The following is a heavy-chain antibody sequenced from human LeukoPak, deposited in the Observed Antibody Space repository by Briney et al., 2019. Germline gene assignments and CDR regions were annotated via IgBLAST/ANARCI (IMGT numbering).Heavy chain of an antibody. V-gene: IGHV4-59*01. Sequence: SETLSPTCTVSGGSISSYYWSWIRQPPGKGLEWIGYIYYSGSTNYNPSLKSRVTISVDTSKNQFSLKLSSVTAADTAVYYCARGGYGDAYFQHWGQGTLVTVSS. J-gene: IGHJ1*01. CDR1: GGSISSYY. D-gene: IGHD4-17*01. CDR3: ARGGYGDAYFQH. CDR2: IYYSGST.